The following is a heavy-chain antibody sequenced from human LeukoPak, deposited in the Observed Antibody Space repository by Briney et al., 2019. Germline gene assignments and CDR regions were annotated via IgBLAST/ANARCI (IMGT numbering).Heavy chain of an antibody. CDR1: GFTFSSYA. CDR3: AKDFYGSGSWLDAFDI. D-gene: IGHD3-10*01. Sequence: GGSLRLSCAASGFTFSSYAMSWVRQAPGKGLEWVSGISGSGDNTYYADSVKGRFTISRDNSKNTLYLQMNSLRTEDTAVYYCAKDFYGSGSWLDAFDIWGQGTMVTVSS. V-gene: IGHV3-23*01. J-gene: IGHJ3*02. CDR2: ISGSGDNT.